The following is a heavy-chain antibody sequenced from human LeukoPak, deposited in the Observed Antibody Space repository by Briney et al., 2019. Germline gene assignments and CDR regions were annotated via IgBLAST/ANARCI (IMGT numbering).Heavy chain of an antibody. CDR3: IVLAVTATLGFDY. CDR1: GFTFSSYS. V-gene: IGHV3-48*01. D-gene: IGHD6-19*01. CDR2: ISSSSSTI. J-gene: IGHJ4*02. Sequence: GGSLRLSCAASGFTFSSYSMNWVRQAPGKGLEWVSYISSSSSTIYYADSVKGRFTISRDNAKNSLYLQMNSLRAQDTAVYYCIVLAVTATLGFDYWGQGTLVTVSS.